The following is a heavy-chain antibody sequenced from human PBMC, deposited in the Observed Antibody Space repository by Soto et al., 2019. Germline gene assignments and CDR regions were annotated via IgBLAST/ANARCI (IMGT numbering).Heavy chain of an antibody. CDR1: GASVSSDDYY. J-gene: IGHJ4*02. V-gene: IGHV4-31*01. D-gene: IGHD3-22*01. CDR3: ASSSLNYYATSCYYPDEFAY. CDR2: ISYRGGT. Sequence: QVQLQESGPGLMKPSQTLSLTCTVSGASVSSDDYYWNWIRQHPGKGLEWIGYISYRGGTYYNPSLKRPVIMSVDTSTNQFSLILSSVPAAATAVYYCASSSLNYYATSCYYPDEFAYWGQGTLVTVSS.